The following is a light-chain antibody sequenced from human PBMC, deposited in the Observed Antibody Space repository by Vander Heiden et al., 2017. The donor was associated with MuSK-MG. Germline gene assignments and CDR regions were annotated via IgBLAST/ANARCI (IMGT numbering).Light chain of an antibody. J-gene: IGKJ4*01. CDR1: QSISSY. CDR2: AAS. CDR3: QQSYSTPPLT. V-gene: IGKV1-39*01. Sequence: DVQMTESASSLSASVGDRVTITCRASQSISSYLNWYQQKPGKAPKLLIYAASSLQSGVPSRFSGSVSGTDFTLTISSLQPEDFATYYCQQSYSTPPLTFGGGTKVEIK.